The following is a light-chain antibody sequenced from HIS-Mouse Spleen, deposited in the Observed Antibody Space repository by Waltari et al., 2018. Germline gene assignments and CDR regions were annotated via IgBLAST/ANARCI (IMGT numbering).Light chain of an antibody. J-gene: IGLJ2*01. CDR1: SSDVGGYHY. V-gene: IGLV2-14*03. Sequence: QSSLTQPASVSGSPGQSTTISCTGTSSDVGGYHYVSWYQQHPGKAPKLMIYDVSNRPSGVSNRFSGSKSGNTASLTISGLQAEDEADYYCSSYTSSSTEVFGGGTKLTVL. CDR2: DVS. CDR3: SSYTSSSTEV.